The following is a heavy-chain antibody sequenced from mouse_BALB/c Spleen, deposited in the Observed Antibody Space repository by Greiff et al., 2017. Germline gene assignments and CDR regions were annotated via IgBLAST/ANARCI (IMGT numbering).Heavy chain of an antibody. D-gene: IGHD2-3*01. V-gene: IGHV5-17*02. Sequence: EVQVVESGGGLVQPGGSRKLSCAASGFTFSSFGMHWVRQAPEKGLEWVAYISSGSSTIYYADTVKGRFTISRDNPKNTLFLQMTSLRSEDTAMYYCARAYDGYPDYWGQGTTLTVSS. J-gene: IGHJ2*01. CDR2: ISSGSSTI. CDR1: GFTFSSFG. CDR3: ARAYDGYPDY.